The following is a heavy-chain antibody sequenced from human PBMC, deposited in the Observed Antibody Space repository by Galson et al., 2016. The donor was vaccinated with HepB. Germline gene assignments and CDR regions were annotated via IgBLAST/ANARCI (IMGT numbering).Heavy chain of an antibody. J-gene: IGHJ4*02. CDR3: AGGLHGYYFDY. V-gene: IGHV3-48*02. Sequence: SLRLSCAASGFPLSSYSMNWVRQAPGKGLEWVSYISRSSNTIYYADSVKGRFTISRDNAWNSLLLQMDSLRDDDTAVYYCAGGLHGYYFDYWGQGTLVTVFS. CDR2: ISRSSNTI. D-gene: IGHD3-10*01. CDR1: GFPLSSYS.